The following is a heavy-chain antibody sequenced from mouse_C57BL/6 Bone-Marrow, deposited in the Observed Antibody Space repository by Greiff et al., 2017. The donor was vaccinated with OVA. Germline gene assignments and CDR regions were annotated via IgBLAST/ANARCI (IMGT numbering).Heavy chain of an antibody. CDR1: GFTFSDYY. CDR2: ISNGGGRT. J-gene: IGHJ2*01. Sequence: EVKLVEPGGGLVQPGGSLKLSCAASGFTFSDYYMYWVRQTPEKRLEWVAYISNGGGRTYYPDTVKGRFTISRDNAKNTLYLQMSRLKSEDTAMYYCARRGYYDYAYYFDYWGQGTTLTVSS. CDR3: ARRGYYDYAYYFDY. D-gene: IGHD2-4*01. V-gene: IGHV5-12*01.